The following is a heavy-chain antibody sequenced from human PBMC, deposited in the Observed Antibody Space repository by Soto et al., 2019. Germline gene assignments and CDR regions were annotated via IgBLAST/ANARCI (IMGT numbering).Heavy chain of an antibody. CDR3: ARVRVLRYFDWLLYEDGMDV. Sequence: SLTCTVSGGSISSYYWSWIRQPAGKGLEWIGRIYTSGSTNYNPSLKSRVTMSVDTSKNQFSLKLSSVTAADTAVYYCARVRVLRYFDWLLYEDGMDVWGQGTTVTVSS. CDR1: GGSISSYY. D-gene: IGHD3-9*01. V-gene: IGHV4-4*07. CDR2: IYTSGST. J-gene: IGHJ6*02.